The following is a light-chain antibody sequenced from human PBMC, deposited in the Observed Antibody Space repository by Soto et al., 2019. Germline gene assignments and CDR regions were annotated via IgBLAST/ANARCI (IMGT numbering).Light chain of an antibody. V-gene: IGKV1-39*01. Sequence: DIQMTQSPSSLSASVGDRVTITCRASQSISSYLNWYQQKPGKAPKLLIYAASSLQSGVPSRFSGSGSGTDFTLTISILQPEDFANYYCQQSYSTPPGTFGQGTKVEIK. J-gene: IGKJ1*01. CDR3: QQSYSTPPGT. CDR1: QSISSY. CDR2: AAS.